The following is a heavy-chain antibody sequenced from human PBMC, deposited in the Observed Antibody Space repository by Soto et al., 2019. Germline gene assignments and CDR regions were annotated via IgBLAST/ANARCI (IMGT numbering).Heavy chain of an antibody. CDR1: GGSFSGYY. CDR3: AGLYPYESSGYHLNY. CDR2: IYHRGNT. V-gene: IGHV4-34*01. J-gene: IGHJ4*02. Sequence: SETLSLTCAVYGGSFSGYYWSWIRQPPGKGLEWVGGIYHRGNTNYSSSLRSRVIISVDTSKNQFSLKLSSVTAADTAVYYCAGLYPYESSGYHLNYWGQGTQVNVSS. D-gene: IGHD3-22*01.